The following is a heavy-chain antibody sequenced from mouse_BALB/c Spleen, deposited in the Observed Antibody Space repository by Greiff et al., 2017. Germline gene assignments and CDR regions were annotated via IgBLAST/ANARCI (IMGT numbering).Heavy chain of an antibody. CDR1: GFTFSSYA. CDR3: ARDDFYAMDY. Sequence: EVKLEESGGGLVKPGGSLKLSCAASGFTFSSYAMSWVRQSPEKRLEWVAEISSGGSYTYYPDTVTGRFTISRDNAKNTLYLEMSSLRSEDTAMYYCARDDFYAMDYWGQGTSVTVSS. CDR2: ISSGGSYT. V-gene: IGHV5-9-4*01. J-gene: IGHJ4*01.